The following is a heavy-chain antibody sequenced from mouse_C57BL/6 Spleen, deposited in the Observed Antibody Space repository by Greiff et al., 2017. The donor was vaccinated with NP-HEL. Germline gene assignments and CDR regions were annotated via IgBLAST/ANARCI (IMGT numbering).Heavy chain of an antibody. V-gene: IGHV1-52*01. Sequence: QVQLQQPGAELVRPGSSVKLSCKASGYTFTSYWMHWVKPRPIQGLEWIGNIDPSDSETHYNQKFKDKATLTVDKSSSTAYMQLSSLTSEDSAVYYCATTVVADWYFDVWGTGTTVTVAS. D-gene: IGHD1-1*01. J-gene: IGHJ1*03. CDR2: IDPSDSET. CDR3: ATTVVADWYFDV. CDR1: GYTFTSYW.